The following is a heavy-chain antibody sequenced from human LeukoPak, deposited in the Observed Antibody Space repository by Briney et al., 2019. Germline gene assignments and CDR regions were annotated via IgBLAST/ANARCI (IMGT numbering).Heavy chain of an antibody. V-gene: IGHV3-7*01. CDR2: IKADGSEK. Sequence: GGSLRLSCAASGFTFTTYWMSWVRQAPGKGLEWVANIKADGSEKYYVDSVKGRFTISRDNAKNSLYLQMNSLRAEDTAVYYCARDDGFRGVDYWGQGTLVTVSS. J-gene: IGHJ4*02. CDR1: GFTFTTYW. CDR3: ARDDGFRGVDY. D-gene: IGHD3-10*01.